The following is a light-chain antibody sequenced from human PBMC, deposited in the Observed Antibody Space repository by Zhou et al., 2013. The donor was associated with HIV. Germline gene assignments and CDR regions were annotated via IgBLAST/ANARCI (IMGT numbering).Light chain of an antibody. Sequence: DIQMTQSPSSVSASVGDRITITCRASQGIGSYLAWYQHKPGRAPKLLIYAASTLQSGVPSRFSGSGSGTEFTLTISSLQPDECATYFCQQYNTYPITFGQGTRLEI. V-gene: IGKV1-9*01. J-gene: IGKJ5*01. CDR1: QGIGSY. CDR2: AAS. CDR3: QQYNTYPIT.